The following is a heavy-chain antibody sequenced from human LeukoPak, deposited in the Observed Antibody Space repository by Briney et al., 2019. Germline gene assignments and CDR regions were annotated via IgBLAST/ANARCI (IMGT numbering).Heavy chain of an antibody. CDR3: GRGYSVQ. V-gene: IGHV3-23*01. D-gene: IGHD3-22*01. CDR1: GFTFSSYA. J-gene: IGHJ4*02. CDR2: ITISGGSA. Sequence: PGESLRLSCAASGFTFSSYAMSWVRRAPGKGLEWVSGITISGGSASYADSVKGRFTISRDNPGNTLFMEMHSLRAEDTASYYDGRGYSVQWGQGTLVTVSS.